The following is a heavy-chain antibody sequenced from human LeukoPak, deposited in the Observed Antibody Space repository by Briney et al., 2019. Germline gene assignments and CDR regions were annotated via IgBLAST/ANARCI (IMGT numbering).Heavy chain of an antibody. J-gene: IGHJ4*02. CDR2: INPNSGGT. D-gene: IGHD4-17*01. CDR1: GYTFTGYY. V-gene: IGHV1-2*02. CDR3: ARALYGVRYFDY. Sequence: ASVKVSCKASGYTFTGYYMHWVRQAPGQGLEGMGWINPNSGGTNYAQKFQGRVTMTRDTSISTAYMELSRLRSDDTAVYYCARALYGVRYFDYWGQGTLVTVSS.